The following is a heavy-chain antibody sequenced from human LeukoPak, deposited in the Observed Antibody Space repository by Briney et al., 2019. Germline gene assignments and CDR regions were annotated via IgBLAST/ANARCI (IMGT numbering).Heavy chain of an antibody. CDR2: MNPNSGNT. CDR1: GYTFTSYD. V-gene: IGHV1-8*01. CDR3: ARGRQKWLVSGWFDP. Sequence: ASVKVSCKASGYTFTSYDINWVRQAPGQGLEWMGWMNPNSGNTGYAQKFQGRVTMTRNTSISTAYMELSSLRSEDTAVYYCARGRQKWLVSGWFDPWGQGTLVTVSS. D-gene: IGHD6-19*01. J-gene: IGHJ5*02.